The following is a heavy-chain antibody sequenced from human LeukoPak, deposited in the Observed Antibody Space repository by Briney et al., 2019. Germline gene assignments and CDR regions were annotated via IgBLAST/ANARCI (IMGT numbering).Heavy chain of an antibody. CDR1: GYTFTSYA. Sequence: ASVKVSCKASGYTFTSYAMHWVRQAPGQRLEWMGWINAGNGNTKYSQKFQGRVTITRDTSASTAYMELSSLRSEDTAVYYCARVHSSSAILGYWGQGTLVTVSS. CDR3: ARVHSSSAILGY. D-gene: IGHD6-6*01. V-gene: IGHV1-3*01. J-gene: IGHJ4*02. CDR2: INAGNGNT.